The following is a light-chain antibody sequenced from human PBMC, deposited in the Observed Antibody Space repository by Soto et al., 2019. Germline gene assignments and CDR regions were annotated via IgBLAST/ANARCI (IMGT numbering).Light chain of an antibody. V-gene: IGLV2-14*03. CDR3: SSSTGSGTYV. J-gene: IGLJ1*01. CDR1: SSDVGGSNY. CDR2: DVS. Sequence: QSALTQPASVSGSPGQSIAISCTGTSSDVGGSNYVSWYQQHPGKAPKLMIYDVSYRPSGVSDRFSGSRSGNTASLTISGLQAEDEADYYCSSSTGSGTYVFGTGTKVTVL.